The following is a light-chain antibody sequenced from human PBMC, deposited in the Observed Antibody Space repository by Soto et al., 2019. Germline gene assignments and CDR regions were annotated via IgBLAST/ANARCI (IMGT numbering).Light chain of an antibody. Sequence: QSVLTQPASVSGSPGQSITISCTGTSSDVGLYNYVSWYQQYPGKAPKLMIFEVSNRPSGVSNRFSASKSGNTASLTISGRQAEDEADYYCISYTTSSTSYVFGTGTKLTVL. CDR3: ISYTTSSTSYV. CDR1: SSDVGLYNY. CDR2: EVS. J-gene: IGLJ1*01. V-gene: IGLV2-14*01.